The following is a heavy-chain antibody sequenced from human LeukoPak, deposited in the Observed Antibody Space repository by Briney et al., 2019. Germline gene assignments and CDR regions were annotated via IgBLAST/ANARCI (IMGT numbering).Heavy chain of an antibody. Sequence: SETLSLTCAVSGGSISSSGYYWGWVRQPPGKGLEWIGSIYYSGSTYYNPSLKSRVTISVDTSKNQFSLKLSSVIAADTAVYYCARRRSGYYGSGKIGYYSYYMDVWGKGTTVTVSS. CDR2: IYYSGST. CDR1: GGSISSSGYY. J-gene: IGHJ6*03. V-gene: IGHV4-39*01. CDR3: ARRRSGYYGSGKIGYYSYYMDV. D-gene: IGHD3-10*01.